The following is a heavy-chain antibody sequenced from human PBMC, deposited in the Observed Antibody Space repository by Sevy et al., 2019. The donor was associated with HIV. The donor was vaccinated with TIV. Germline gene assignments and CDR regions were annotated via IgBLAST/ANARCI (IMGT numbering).Heavy chain of an antibody. CDR3: GKGGGGHYDPDEIGYYFYYYNMDV. V-gene: IGHV3-23*01. CDR1: GFSFDSYG. CDR2: ISGSGSRT. J-gene: IGHJ6*03. D-gene: IGHD3-22*01. Sequence: GGSLRLSCAVSGFSFDSYGMTWVRQAPGKGLEWVSGISGSGSRTYYADSVKGRFIISRDNSKNTLDLRMNSLRSEDTAIYYCGKGGGGHYDPDEIGYYFYYYNMDVWGKGTTVTVSS.